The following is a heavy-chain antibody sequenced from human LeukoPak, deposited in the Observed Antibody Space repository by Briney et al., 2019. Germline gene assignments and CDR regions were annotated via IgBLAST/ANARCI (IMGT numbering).Heavy chain of an antibody. CDR3: ARQHDSYYYYYIDV. CDR2: LYHSDSA. V-gene: IGHV4-38-2*01. J-gene: IGHJ6*03. Sequence: SETLSLTCAVSGYSISNGYYWVWIRQPPGRGLEWIGSLYHSDSAYYNTSLRGRVSMSVDTSKNQFSLTLSFVTAADTAVYYCARQHDSYYYYYIDVWGSGTTVTVS. CDR1: GYSISNGYY.